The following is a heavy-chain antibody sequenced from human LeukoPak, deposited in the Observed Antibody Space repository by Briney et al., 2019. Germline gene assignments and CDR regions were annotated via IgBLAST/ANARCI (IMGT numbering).Heavy chain of an antibody. CDR2: IWFDGSEK. Sequence: GGSLRLSCAASGFTFSSYWMSWVRQAPGKGLEWVAVIWFDGSEKRYGDSVKGRFTISRDNSKNTLYLQMNSLRAEDTAVYYCARDRAPYYYGSGSYWSGWFDPWGQGTLVTVSS. CDR1: GFTFSSYW. J-gene: IGHJ5*02. D-gene: IGHD3-10*01. CDR3: ARDRAPYYYGSGSYWSGWFDP. V-gene: IGHV3-33*08.